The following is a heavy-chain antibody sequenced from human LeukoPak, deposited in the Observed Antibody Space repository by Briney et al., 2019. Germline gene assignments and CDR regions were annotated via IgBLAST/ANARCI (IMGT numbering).Heavy chain of an antibody. J-gene: IGHJ3*02. V-gene: IGHV3-15*01. CDR2: IKSKTDGGTR. CDR3: TTTTDIVVVPAADDAFDI. CDR1: GFTFSNAW. Sequence: GGSLRLSCAASGFTFSNAWMSWVCQAPGKGLEWVGRIKSKTDGGTRDYAAPVKGRFTISRDDSKNTLYLQMNSLNTEDTAVYYCTTTTDIVVVPAADDAFDIWGQGTMVTVSS. D-gene: IGHD2-2*01.